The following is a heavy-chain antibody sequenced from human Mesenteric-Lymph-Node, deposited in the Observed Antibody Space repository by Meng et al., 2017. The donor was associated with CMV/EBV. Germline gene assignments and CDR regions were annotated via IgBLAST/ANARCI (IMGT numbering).Heavy chain of an antibody. Sequence: GESLKISCAAPGFTFNNYWMTWVRKAPGKGLEWVALINQVGSQEYYVDSVKGRFTISRDNAKNSLFLQLDSLRPEDTAVYFCARDIGWGHSDYWGQGTLVTVSS. CDR1: GFTFNNYW. J-gene: IGHJ4*02. D-gene: IGHD7-27*01. V-gene: IGHV3-7*01. CDR2: INQVGSQE. CDR3: ARDIGWGHSDY.